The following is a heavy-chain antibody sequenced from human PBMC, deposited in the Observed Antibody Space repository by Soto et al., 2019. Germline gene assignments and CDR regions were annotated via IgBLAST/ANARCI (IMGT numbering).Heavy chain of an antibody. Sequence: PGESLKISCKGSGYSFTSYWIGWVRQMPGKGLEWMGIIYPSDSDTRYSPSFQGQVTISADKSIGTASLQWSSLKASDTAMYYCARHAPGCSGGSCFSGFDFWGQGTLVTVSS. V-gene: IGHV5-51*01. CDR3: ARHAPGCSGGSCFSGFDF. CDR2: IYPSDSDT. D-gene: IGHD2-15*01. CDR1: GYSFTSYW. J-gene: IGHJ4*02.